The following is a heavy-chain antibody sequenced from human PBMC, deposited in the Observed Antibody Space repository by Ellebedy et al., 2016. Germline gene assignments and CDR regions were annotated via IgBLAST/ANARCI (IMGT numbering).Heavy chain of an antibody. CDR3: ARRPRGCSGATCYSTYYFDY. CDR1: GFTFSNYG. J-gene: IGHJ4*02. D-gene: IGHD2-15*01. V-gene: IGHV3-33*01. Sequence: GESLKISCAASGFTFSNYGMHWVRQAPGKGLEWVTVIWYDGSKKYYADSGKGRFTISRDNSKNTLFLQLNSLRAEDTAVYYCARRPRGCSGATCYSTYYFDYWGQGTLVTVSS. CDR2: IWYDGSKK.